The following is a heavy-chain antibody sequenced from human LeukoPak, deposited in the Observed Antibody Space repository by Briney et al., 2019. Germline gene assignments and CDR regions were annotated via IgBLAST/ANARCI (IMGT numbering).Heavy chain of an antibody. Sequence: SQTLSLTCTVSGGSISSGDYYWSWIRQPPGKGLEWIGYIYYSGSTYYNPSLKSRVTISVDTSKNQFSLKLSSVTAADTAVYYCARVSPDLNDSSGFDYWGRGTLVTVSS. D-gene: IGHD3-22*01. CDR3: ARVSPDLNDSSGFDY. CDR2: IYYSGST. CDR1: GGSISSGDYY. J-gene: IGHJ4*02. V-gene: IGHV4-30-4*01.